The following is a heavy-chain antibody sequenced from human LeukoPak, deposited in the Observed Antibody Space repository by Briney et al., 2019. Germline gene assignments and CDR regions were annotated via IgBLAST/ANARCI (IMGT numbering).Heavy chain of an antibody. CDR3: ARGGYSYGIRFDY. Sequence: SETLSLTCAGCGGSFSGYYWSWIRQPPAKELEWIGEINHSGSTNYNPSLKSRVTISVDTSKNQFSLKLSSVTAADTAVYYCARGGYSYGIRFDYWGQGTLVTVSS. CDR1: GGSFSGYY. D-gene: IGHD5-18*01. CDR2: INHSGST. J-gene: IGHJ4*02. V-gene: IGHV4-34*01.